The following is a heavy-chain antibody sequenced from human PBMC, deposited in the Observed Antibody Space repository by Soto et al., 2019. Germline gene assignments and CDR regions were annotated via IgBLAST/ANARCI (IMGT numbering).Heavy chain of an antibody. J-gene: IGHJ4*02. D-gene: IGHD2-15*01. CDR3: VKQAHGLDGVAFDY. CDR2: VSTSGRST. CDR1: GFNFSEST. V-gene: IGHV3-64D*06. Sequence: GGSLRLSCAASGFNFSESTIYWVRQVPGKGLEAISAVSTSGRSTYYADSVKDRFTISRDNSKNTLFLQMGSLRPEGTAIYYCVKQAHGLDGVAFDYWGQGTQVTVSS.